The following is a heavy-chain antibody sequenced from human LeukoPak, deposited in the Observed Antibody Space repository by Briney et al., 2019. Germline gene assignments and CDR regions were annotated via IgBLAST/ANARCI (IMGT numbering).Heavy chain of an antibody. D-gene: IGHD2-2*01. V-gene: IGHV1-46*01. CDR3: ARVYCSSTSCFDAFDI. J-gene: IGHJ3*02. CDR1: GYTFTSYY. CDR2: INPSGGST. Sequence: GASVKVSCKASGYTFTSYYMHWVRQAPGQGLEWMGIINPSGGSTSYAQKFQGRVTMTRDTSTSTVYMELSSLRSEDTAVYYCARVYCSSTSCFDAFDIWGQGTMVTVSS.